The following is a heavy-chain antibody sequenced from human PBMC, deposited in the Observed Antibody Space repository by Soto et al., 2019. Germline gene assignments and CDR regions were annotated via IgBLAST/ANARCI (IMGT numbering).Heavy chain of an antibody. CDR1: GGTFSSYT. Sequence: QVQLVQSGAEVKKPGSSVKVSCKASGGTFSSYTISWVRQAPGQGLEWMGRIIPILGIANYAQKSQGRIMITGNKYTSKGYMELSGMRSEDTAVYYCARDYGYDILTGYSNYWGPGTLVTVSS. J-gene: IGHJ4*02. V-gene: IGHV1-69*08. CDR2: IIPILGIA. D-gene: IGHD3-9*01. CDR3: ARDYGYDILTGYSNY.